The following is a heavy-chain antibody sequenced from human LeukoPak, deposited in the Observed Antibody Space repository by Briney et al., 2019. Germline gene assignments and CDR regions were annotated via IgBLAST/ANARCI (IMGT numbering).Heavy chain of an antibody. CDR1: GGSFSGYY. CDR2: INRSGST. V-gene: IGHV4-34*01. D-gene: IGHD3-10*01. CDR3: ASPLPTYGSGSYYGY. Sequence: SETLSLTCAVYGGSFSGYYWSWIRQPPGKGLEWIGEINRSGSTNYNPSLKSRVTISVDTSKNQFSLKLSSVTAADTAVYYCASPLPTYGSGSYYGYWGQGTLVTVSS. J-gene: IGHJ4*02.